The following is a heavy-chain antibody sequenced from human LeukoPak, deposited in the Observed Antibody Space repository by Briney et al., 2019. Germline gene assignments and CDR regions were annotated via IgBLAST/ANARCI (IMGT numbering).Heavy chain of an antibody. CDR1: GFTFSSHW. CDR2: IKEDGSEK. Sequence: PGGSLRLSCAASGFTFSSHWMSWVRQAPGKGLEWVANIKEDGSEKYYVDSVKGRFTISRDNAKNSLYLQMNSLRAEDTAAYYCARDQRLSGWFDYWGQGALVTVSS. J-gene: IGHJ4*02. D-gene: IGHD3-16*01. CDR3: ARDQRLSGWFDY. V-gene: IGHV3-7*01.